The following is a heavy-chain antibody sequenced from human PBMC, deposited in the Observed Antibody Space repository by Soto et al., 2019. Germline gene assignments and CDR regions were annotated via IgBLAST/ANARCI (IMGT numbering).Heavy chain of an antibody. CDR3: AHKGGGDRILDY. CDR2: IYWDDAK. V-gene: IGHV2-5*02. Sequence: QITLKESGPTLVKPTQTLTLTCTFSGFSLSASGVGVGWIRQPPGKALEWLAIIYWDDAKHYSPSLKSSLTIPKDTPKNQVVLTMTNMDPVDTATYYRAHKGGGDRILDYWGQGTLVTVSS. D-gene: IGHD3-16*01. J-gene: IGHJ4*02. CDR1: GFSLSASGVG.